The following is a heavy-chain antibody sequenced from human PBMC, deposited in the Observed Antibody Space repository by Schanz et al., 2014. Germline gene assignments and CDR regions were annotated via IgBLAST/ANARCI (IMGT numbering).Heavy chain of an antibody. CDR2: INTGSGDT. CDR1: GYTFSSHG. D-gene: IGHD3-9*01. V-gene: IGHV1-3*04. J-gene: IGHJ4*02. Sequence: QVQLVQSGAEVKKPGASVKVSCKASGYTFSSHGIHWLRQAPGQSLEWMGWINTGSGDTKYSQNLQGRVTITRDTSASTAYMELSSLRSDDTAVYYCARDAADFYDILTEEDYWGQGTLVTVSS. CDR3: ARDAADFYDILTEEDY.